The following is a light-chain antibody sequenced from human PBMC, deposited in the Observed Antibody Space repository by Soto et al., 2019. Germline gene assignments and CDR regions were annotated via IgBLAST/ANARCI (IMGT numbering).Light chain of an antibody. V-gene: IGKV1-9*01. CDR1: QDIRNY. CDR2: DAS. CDR3: QQYNNWPPWT. Sequence: IQLTQSPSALSASVGERAAVTCRGSQDIRNYLAWYQQKPGKAPKLLICDASTLYSGVPSRFSGSGSGTEFTPTISSLQSEDFAVYYCQQYNNWPPWTFGQGTKVDI. J-gene: IGKJ1*01.